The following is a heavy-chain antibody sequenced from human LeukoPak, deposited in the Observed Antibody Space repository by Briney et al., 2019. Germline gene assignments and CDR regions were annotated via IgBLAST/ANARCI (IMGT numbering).Heavy chain of an antibody. CDR3: AREESGGYFDY. J-gene: IGHJ4*02. V-gene: IGHV1-46*01. CDR2: INPSGTNT. D-gene: IGHD2-8*02. CDR1: GYTFTDYY. Sequence: ASVKVSCKASGYTFTDYYMHWVRQAPGQGLEWMGLINPSGTNTNYAQKFRGSVTMTRDTSTSTVYMDLSSVRSEDTAMYFCAREESGGYFDYWGQGTLVTVSS.